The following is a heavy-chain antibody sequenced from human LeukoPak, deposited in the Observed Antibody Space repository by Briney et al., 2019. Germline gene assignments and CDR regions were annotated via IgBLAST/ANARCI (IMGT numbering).Heavy chain of an antibody. V-gene: IGHV3-23*01. CDR3: AREGDIVVVPYFDY. J-gene: IGHJ4*02. CDR1: GFSFSTYT. Sequence: PXGSLRLSCAASGFSFSTYTMNWVRQAPGKGLEWVSAINGRGDSTFYADSVKGQFTISRDNAKNSLYLQMNSLRAEDTAVYYCAREGDIVVVPYFDYWGQGTLVTVSS. D-gene: IGHD2-2*01. CDR2: INGRGDST.